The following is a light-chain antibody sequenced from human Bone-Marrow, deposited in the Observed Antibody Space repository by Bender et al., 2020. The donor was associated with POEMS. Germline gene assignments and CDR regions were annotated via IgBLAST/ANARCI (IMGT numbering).Light chain of an antibody. J-gene: IGLJ3*02. Sequence: QSALTQPASVSGSPGQSITISCTGSSTDVGGSKYVSWYQQHPDKAPKLIISEVSNRSSGVAHRFSGSTSGNAASLTTSGLQTEDEGDYYCSSSGSGTPLMFGGGTTVTVL. V-gene: IGLV2-14*01. CDR2: EVS. CDR3: SSSGSGTPLM. CDR1: STDVGGSKY.